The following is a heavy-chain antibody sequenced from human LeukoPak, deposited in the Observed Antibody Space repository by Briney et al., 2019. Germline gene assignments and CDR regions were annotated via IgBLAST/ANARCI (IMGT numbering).Heavy chain of an antibody. CDR3: TRGATCYLRYGYLDY. D-gene: IGHD2-15*01. V-gene: IGHV3-21*01. Sequence: GGSLRLSCAASGFTFSSYSMNWVRQAPGKGLEWVSSISSSSSYIYYADSVKGRFTISRDNAKNSLYLQMNSLRAEDTAVYYCTRGATCYLRYGYLDYWGQGTLVTVSS. CDR2: ISSSSSYI. J-gene: IGHJ4*02. CDR1: GFTFSSYS.